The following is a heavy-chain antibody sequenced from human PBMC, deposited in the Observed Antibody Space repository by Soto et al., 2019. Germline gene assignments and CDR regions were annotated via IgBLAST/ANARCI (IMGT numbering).Heavy chain of an antibody. Sequence: GSLRLSCAASGFTFSSYGMHWVRQAPGKGLEWVAVISYDGSNKYYADSVKGRFTISRDNSKNTLYLQMNSLRAEDTAVYYCAKDHDYSNYYYYYYMDVWGKGTTVTVSS. CDR2: ISYDGSNK. J-gene: IGHJ6*03. D-gene: IGHD4-4*01. V-gene: IGHV3-30*18. CDR1: GFTFSSYG. CDR3: AKDHDYSNYYYYYYMDV.